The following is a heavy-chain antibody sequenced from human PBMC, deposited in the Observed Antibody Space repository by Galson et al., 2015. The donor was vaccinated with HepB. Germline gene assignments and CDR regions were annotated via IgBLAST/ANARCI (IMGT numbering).Heavy chain of an antibody. CDR1: GFTFSSYA. V-gene: IGHV3-23*01. J-gene: IGHJ6*03. CDR3: AKDPRSTVTTVAYMDV. CDR2: ISGSGGST. D-gene: IGHD4-17*01. Sequence: SLRLSCAASGFTFSSYAMSWVRQAPGKGLEWVAAISGSGGSTFYADSVKGRFTISRDNSKNTLFLQMNSLRAEDTAVYYCAKDPRSTVTTVAYMDVWGKGTTVTVSS.